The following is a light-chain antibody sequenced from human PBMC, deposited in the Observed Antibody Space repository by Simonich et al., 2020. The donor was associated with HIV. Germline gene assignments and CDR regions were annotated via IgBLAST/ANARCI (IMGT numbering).Light chain of an antibody. CDR2: DAS. CDR3: QQQGGSRWT. Sequence: ELVLTQSPGTLSLSPGESATLSCRASQSVGSDALAWYQQKPGLAPRLLIYDASSRATVIPDRFSGSGSGTDFTLTITRLAPEDFAVYYCQQQGGSRWTFGQGSKVEI. CDR1: QSVGSDA. V-gene: IGKV3D-20*01. J-gene: IGKJ1*01.